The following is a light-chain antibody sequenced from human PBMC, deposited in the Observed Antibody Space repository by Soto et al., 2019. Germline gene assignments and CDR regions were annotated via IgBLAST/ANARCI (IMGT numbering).Light chain of an antibody. CDR1: QSVSSSY. Sequence: EIVLTQSPGTLSLSPGERATLSFSASQSVSSSYLAWYQQKPGQAPRLLIYGASSRATGIPDRFSGSGSGTDFTVTISRLEPEDFAVYYCQQYGSSQWTFGQGTKVDIK. V-gene: IGKV3-20*01. J-gene: IGKJ1*01. CDR2: GAS. CDR3: QQYGSSQWT.